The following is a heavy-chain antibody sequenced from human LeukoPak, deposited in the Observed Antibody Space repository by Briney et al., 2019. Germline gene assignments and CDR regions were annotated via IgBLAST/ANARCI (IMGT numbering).Heavy chain of an antibody. Sequence: GGSLRLSCAAYGFTFSSYWMSWVRQAPGKGLERVGRFKSKNEGGTTDYAATVKGRFTISRDDSKNTLYLQMNSLKTEDTAVYYCTTAFYYDSSGLGPVDAFDIWGQGTMVTVSS. D-gene: IGHD3-22*01. V-gene: IGHV3-15*01. CDR1: GFTFSSYW. CDR2: FKSKNEGGTT. CDR3: TTAFYYDSSGLGPVDAFDI. J-gene: IGHJ3*02.